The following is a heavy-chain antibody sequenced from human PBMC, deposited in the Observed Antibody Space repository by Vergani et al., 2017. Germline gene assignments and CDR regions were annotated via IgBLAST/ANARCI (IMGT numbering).Heavy chain of an antibody. V-gene: IGHV3-30*02. Sequence: QVQLVESGGGVVQRGGSLRLACATAGVTLSNYDMQWIRQGPGKGREVGAFMQFDGSNQYYADSVKGRFTLSRDFSKNTLYLQMNSLRTDDTATYYCAKHFRGWGIDYWGQGTQVIVSS. D-gene: IGHD3-16*01. CDR3: AKHFRGWGIDY. CDR1: GVTLSNYD. CDR2: MQFDGSNQ. J-gene: IGHJ4*02.